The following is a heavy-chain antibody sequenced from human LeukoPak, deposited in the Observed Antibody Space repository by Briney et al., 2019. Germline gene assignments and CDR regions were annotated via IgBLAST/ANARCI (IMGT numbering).Heavy chain of an antibody. D-gene: IGHD3-10*01. CDR3: AKEGRELLSAYFDY. V-gene: IGHV3-48*03. CDR2: ISSSGSTI. Sequence: GGSLRLSCAASGFTFSNYEMNWLRQAPGKGLEWVSYISSSGSTIYYADPVKGRFTISRDNTKNSLYLQMNSLRAEDTAVYYCAKEGRELLSAYFDYWGQGILVTVSS. J-gene: IGHJ4*02. CDR1: GFTFSNYE.